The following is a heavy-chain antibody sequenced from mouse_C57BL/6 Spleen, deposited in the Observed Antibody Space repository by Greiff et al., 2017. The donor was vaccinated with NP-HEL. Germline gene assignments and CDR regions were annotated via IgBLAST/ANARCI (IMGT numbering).Heavy chain of an antibody. J-gene: IGHJ1*03. CDR3: ARDRDYGSSPGWYFDV. Sequence: EVQVVESGGGLVKPGGSLKLSCAASGFTFSSYAMSWVRQTPEKRLEWVATISDGGSYTYSPDNVKGRFTISRDNAKNNLYLQMSHLKSEDTAMYYCARDRDYGSSPGWYFDVWGTGTTVTVSS. CDR2: ISDGGSYT. V-gene: IGHV5-4*01. D-gene: IGHD1-1*01. CDR1: GFTFSSYA.